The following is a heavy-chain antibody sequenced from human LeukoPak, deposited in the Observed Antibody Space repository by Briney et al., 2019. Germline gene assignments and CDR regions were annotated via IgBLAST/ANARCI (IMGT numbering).Heavy chain of an antibody. V-gene: IGHV1-8*03. CDR1: GYTFTNYH. Sequence: GASVKVSCKASGYTFTNYHINWVRQATGQGLEWMGWMNPNNGDSGYAQKFQGRVTITRDTSISTSYMELRSLRSDDTAVYFCARTTSFTASGYDYWGQGLLVTVSS. CDR2: MNPNNGDS. CDR3: ARTTSFTASGYDY. J-gene: IGHJ4*02. D-gene: IGHD5-12*01.